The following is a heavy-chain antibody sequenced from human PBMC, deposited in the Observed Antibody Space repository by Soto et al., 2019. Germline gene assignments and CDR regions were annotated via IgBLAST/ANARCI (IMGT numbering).Heavy chain of an antibody. Sequence: QVQLVQSGAEVKKPGASVKVSCKASGYTFTSYDINWVRQATGQGLEWMGWMNPNSGNTGYAQKFQGRVTMTRNTSISTAYMELSSLRSEDTAVYYCARGPPFREEWLSPSCYYYMDVWGKGTTVTVSS. V-gene: IGHV1-8*01. CDR3: ARGPPFREEWLSPSCYYYMDV. CDR2: MNPNSGNT. J-gene: IGHJ6*03. CDR1: GYTFTSYD. D-gene: IGHD3-3*01.